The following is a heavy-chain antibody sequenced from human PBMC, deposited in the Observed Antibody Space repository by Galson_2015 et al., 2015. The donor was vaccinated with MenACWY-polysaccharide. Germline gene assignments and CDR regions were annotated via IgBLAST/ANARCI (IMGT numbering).Heavy chain of an antibody. CDR3: AKDRILRSPTSAPPHFDY. D-gene: IGHD5-12*01. V-gene: IGHV3-23*01. Sequence: SLRLSCAASGFTFSSYAMSWVRQAPGKGLEWVSAISGSGGSTYYADSVKGRFTISRDNSKNTLYLQMNSLRAEDTAVYYCAKDRILRSPTSAPPHFDYWGQGTLVTVSS. J-gene: IGHJ4*02. CDR1: GFTFSSYA. CDR2: ISGSGGST.